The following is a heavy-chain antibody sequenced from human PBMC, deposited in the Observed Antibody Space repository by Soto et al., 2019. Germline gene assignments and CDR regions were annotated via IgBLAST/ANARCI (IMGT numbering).Heavy chain of an antibody. CDR1: GFTFRNYD. CDR2: ISAAGDP. J-gene: IGHJ6*02. Sequence: ESGGGLVQPGGSLRLSCEASGFTFRNYDMHWVRQGTGKGLEWVSGISAAGDPDYADSVEGRFTISRENAQNSFFLQMNSLRVGGTAVYYCARTDRDFYGLDVWGQGTTVIVSS. V-gene: IGHV3-13*05. CDR3: ARTDRDFYGLDV.